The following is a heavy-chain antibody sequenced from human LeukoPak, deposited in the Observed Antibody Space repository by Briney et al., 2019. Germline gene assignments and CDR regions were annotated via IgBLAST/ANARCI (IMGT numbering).Heavy chain of an antibody. CDR3: ATGRFLQMENDAFDI. D-gene: IGHD2-8*01. CDR2: ISSNSSSI. J-gene: IGHJ3*02. V-gene: IGHV3-48*01. Sequence: PGGSLRVSCAASGFTFSSYSMNWVRQAPGKGLEWVSYISSNSSSIYYADSVKGRFTISRDNVKNSLNLQMNSLGAEDTAVYYCATGRFLQMENDAFDIWGQGTMVTVSS. CDR1: GFTFSSYS.